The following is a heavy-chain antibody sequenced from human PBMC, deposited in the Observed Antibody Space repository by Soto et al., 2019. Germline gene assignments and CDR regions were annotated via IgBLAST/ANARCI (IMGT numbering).Heavy chain of an antibody. CDR3: ARKAYSHGSFDY. CDR2: IKQDGSEK. J-gene: IGHJ4*02. Sequence: EVQLVESGGGLVQPGGSLRLSCAASGFTFSSYWMSWVRQAPGKGLEWVANIKQDGSEKYYVGSVKGRFTISRDNAEHSVSLQMNSLRAEDTAVYYCARKAYSHGSFDYWGQGALVTVTS. D-gene: IGHD5-18*01. V-gene: IGHV3-7*03. CDR1: GFTFSSYW.